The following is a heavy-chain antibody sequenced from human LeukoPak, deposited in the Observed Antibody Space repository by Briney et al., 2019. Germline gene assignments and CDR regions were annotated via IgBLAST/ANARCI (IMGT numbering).Heavy chain of an antibody. CDR1: AGSISSGHYY. CDR2: IYYSGST. CDR3: ARPPAKRYCSGGSCYAVYGGPARMDAFDI. Sequence: PSQTLSLTCTVSAGSISSGHYYWRWIRQPPGKGLEWIGYIYYSGSTYHNPSLKSRVTISVDTSKNQFSLKLSSVTAADTAVYYCARPPAKRYCSGGSCYAVYGGPARMDAFDIWGQGTMVTVSS. D-gene: IGHD2-15*01. J-gene: IGHJ3*02. V-gene: IGHV4-30-4*08.